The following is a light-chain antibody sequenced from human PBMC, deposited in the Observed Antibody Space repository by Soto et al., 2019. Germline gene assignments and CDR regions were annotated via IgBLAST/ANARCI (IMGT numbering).Light chain of an antibody. J-gene: IGKJ4*01. CDR1: QSVSSSY. CDR3: RQYGSSLIT. Sequence: DIVLTQSTGTLSLYPGARAPLSCRASQSVSSSYLAWYQQKPGQAPRLLIYGASSRATGIPDRFSGSGSGTDFTLTISRLEPEDFAVYYCRQYGSSLITFGGGSKADI. V-gene: IGKV3-20*01. CDR2: GAS.